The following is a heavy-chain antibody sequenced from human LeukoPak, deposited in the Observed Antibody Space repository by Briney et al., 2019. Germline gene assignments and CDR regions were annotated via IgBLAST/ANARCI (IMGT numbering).Heavy chain of an antibody. CDR3: ARGFSVWTGYYYYYGMDV. V-gene: IGHV4-59*01. D-gene: IGHD1-1*01. J-gene: IGHJ6*02. CDR2: IYYNGST. Sequence: KPSETLSLTCSVSGGSISNYYWSWIRQPPGMGLEWIGNIYYNGSTDYNPSLKSPVTMSVDTSKNQFSLKMSSVTAADTAVYYCARGFSVWTGYYYYYGMDVWGLGTTVTVSS. CDR1: GGSISNYY.